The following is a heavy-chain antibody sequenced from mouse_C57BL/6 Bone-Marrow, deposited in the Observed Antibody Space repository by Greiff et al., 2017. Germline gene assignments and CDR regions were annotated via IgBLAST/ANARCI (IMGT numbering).Heavy chain of an antibody. CDR2: ISSGSSTI. Sequence: EVQLVESGGGLVKPGGSLTLSCAASGFTFSDYGMNWVRQAPEKGLEWVAYISSGSSTIYYADTVKGRFTISRDNAKNTLFLQMTSLRSEDTAMYYCARGWLLWGQGTTLTVSS. J-gene: IGHJ2*01. D-gene: IGHD2-3*01. V-gene: IGHV5-17*01. CDR3: ARGWLL. CDR1: GFTFSDYG.